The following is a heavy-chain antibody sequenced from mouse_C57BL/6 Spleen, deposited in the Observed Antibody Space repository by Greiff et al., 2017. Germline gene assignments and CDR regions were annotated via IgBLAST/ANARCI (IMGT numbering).Heavy chain of an antibody. D-gene: IGHD6-1*01. CDR1: GYTFTDYY. CDR2: INPYNGGT. CDR3: ARKPPLGLDY. V-gene: IGHV1-19*01. Sequence: VQLQQPGPVLVKPGASVKMSCKASGYTFTDYYMHWVKQSPGKSLEWIGVINPYNGGTSYNQKFKGKATLTVDKSSSTDYMELSSLTSEDSAVYYCARKPPLGLDYWGQGTTLTVSS. J-gene: IGHJ2*01.